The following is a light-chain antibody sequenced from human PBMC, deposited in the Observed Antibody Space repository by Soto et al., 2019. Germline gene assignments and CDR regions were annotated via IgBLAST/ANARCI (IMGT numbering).Light chain of an antibody. CDR3: QQYGGSPLT. CDR1: QTISSSH. J-gene: IGKJ4*01. Sequence: EIVLTQSPGTLSLSPGERATLSCRASQTISSSHLSWYQQKPGQAPRLLIYGASSRVTGIPDRFRGSGSGTDFIFTITRLEPEDFAVYYCQQYGGSPLTFGGGTKVEIK. CDR2: GAS. V-gene: IGKV3-20*01.